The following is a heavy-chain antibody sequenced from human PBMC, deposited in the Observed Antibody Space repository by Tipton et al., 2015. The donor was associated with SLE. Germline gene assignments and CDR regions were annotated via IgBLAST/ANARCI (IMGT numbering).Heavy chain of an antibody. V-gene: IGHV4-34*01. D-gene: IGHD3-3*01. J-gene: IGHJ4*02. CDR3: ATLLRFLEWLPRGYFDY. Sequence: TLSLTCADYGGSFSGNYWIWIRQPPGKGLEWIGEINHSGGTNYNSSLESRVTISADTSKNQFSLTVRSVTAADTAVYYCATLLRFLEWLPRGYFDYWGQGTLVTVSS. CDR1: GGSFSGNY. CDR2: INHSGGT.